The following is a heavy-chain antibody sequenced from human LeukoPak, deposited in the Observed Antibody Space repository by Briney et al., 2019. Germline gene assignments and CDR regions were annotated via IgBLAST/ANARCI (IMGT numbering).Heavy chain of an antibody. Sequence: APVKVSCKASGYTFTSYDINWVRQAPGQGLEWMGRIIPIFDITNFAQQFQGRVTITADKSTNTAYMELNSLTSEDTAVYYCARERFGEGWFDPWGQGTLVTVSS. D-gene: IGHD3-10*01. CDR3: ARERFGEGWFDP. J-gene: IGHJ5*02. CDR2: IIPIFDIT. CDR1: GYTFTSYD. V-gene: IGHV1-69*04.